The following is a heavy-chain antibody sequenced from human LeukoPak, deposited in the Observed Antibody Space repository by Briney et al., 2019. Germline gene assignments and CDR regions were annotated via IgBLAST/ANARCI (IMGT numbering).Heavy chain of an antibody. J-gene: IGHJ4*02. V-gene: IGHV4-30-4*08. CDR1: GGSISSGDYY. D-gene: IGHD2-21*02. CDR3: ARDRVTGYYFDY. CDR2: IYYSGST. Sequence: SETLSLTCTVSGGSISSGDYYWSWIRQPPGKGLEWIGYIYYSGSTYYNPSLKSRVTISVDTSKNQFSLELSSVTAADTAVYYCARDRVTGYYFDYWGQGTLVTVSS.